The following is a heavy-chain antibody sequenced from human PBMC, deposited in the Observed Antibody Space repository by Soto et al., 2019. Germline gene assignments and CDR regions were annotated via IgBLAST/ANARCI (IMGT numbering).Heavy chain of an antibody. CDR2: IWFDGSKK. CDR1: GFTFSDYG. J-gene: IGHJ4*02. V-gene: IGHV3-33*01. Sequence: RRLSCAASGFTFSDYGMQWVRQAPGKGLEWVAFIWFDGSKKYYADSVKGRFTISRDNSKNTLYLQVNSLRAEDTAVYYCASQAFDYWGQGTLVTVSS. CDR3: ASQAFDY.